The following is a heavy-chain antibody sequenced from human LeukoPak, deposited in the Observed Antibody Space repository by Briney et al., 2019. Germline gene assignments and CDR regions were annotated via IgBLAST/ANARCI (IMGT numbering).Heavy chain of an antibody. D-gene: IGHD1-1*01. CDR3: ARGASSRGWFDP. J-gene: IGHJ5*02. CDR2: IYYSGST. V-gene: IGHV4-59*01. CDR1: GGSISSYY. Sequence: SETLSLTCTVSGGSISSYYWSWIRQPPGKGLEWIGYIYYSGSTNYSPSLKSRVTISVDTSKNQFSLKLSSVTTADTAVYYCARGASSRGWFDPWGQGTLVTVSS.